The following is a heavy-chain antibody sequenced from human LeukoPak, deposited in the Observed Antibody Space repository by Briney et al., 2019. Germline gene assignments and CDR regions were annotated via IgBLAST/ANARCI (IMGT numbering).Heavy chain of an antibody. Sequence: GASVKVSCKASGYTFTGYYMHWVRQAPGQGLEWMGWINPNSGGTNYAQKFQGWVTMTRDTSISTAYMELSRLRSDDTAVYYCARSVVPAAMVDYWGRGTLVTVSS. CDR2: INPNSGGT. CDR1: GYTFTGYY. D-gene: IGHD2-2*01. V-gene: IGHV1-2*04. J-gene: IGHJ4*02. CDR3: ARSVVPAAMVDY.